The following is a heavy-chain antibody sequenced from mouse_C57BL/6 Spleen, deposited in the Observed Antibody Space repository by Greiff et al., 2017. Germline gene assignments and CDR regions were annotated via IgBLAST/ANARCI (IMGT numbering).Heavy chain of an antibody. J-gene: IGHJ4*01. CDR1: GFSFNTYA. CDR3: VRQSAGAMDY. V-gene: IGHV10-1*01. CDR2: IRSKSNNYAT. Sequence: EVKVVESGGGLVQPKGSLKLSCAASGFSFNTYAMNWVRQAPGKGLEWVARIRSKSNNYATYYADSVKDRFTISRDDSESMLYLQMNNLKTEDTAMYYCVRQSAGAMDYWGQGTSVTVSS.